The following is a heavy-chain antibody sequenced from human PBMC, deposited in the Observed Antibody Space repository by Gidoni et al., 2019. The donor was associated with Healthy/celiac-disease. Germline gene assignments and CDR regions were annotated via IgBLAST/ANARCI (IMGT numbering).Heavy chain of an antibody. CDR2: ISGSGGST. J-gene: IGHJ4*02. CDR1: GFTFSSYA. Sequence: EVQLLESGGGLVQPGGSLRPSCAASGFTFSSYAMSWVRQAPGKGLEWVSAISGSGGSTYYADSVKGRFTISRDNSKNTLYLQMNSLRAEDTAVYYCAKDPKGYYYDSSGSDYWGQGTLVTVSS. D-gene: IGHD3-22*01. V-gene: IGHV3-23*01. CDR3: AKDPKGYYYDSSGSDY.